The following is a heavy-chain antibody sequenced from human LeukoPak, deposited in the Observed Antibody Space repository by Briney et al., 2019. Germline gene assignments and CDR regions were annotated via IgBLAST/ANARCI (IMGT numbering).Heavy chain of an antibody. D-gene: IGHD2-2*01. CDR3: ARVGTSGGYGDS. CDR2: INAGNGNT. V-gene: IGHV1-3*01. J-gene: IGHJ4*02. Sequence: ASVKVSCKASGYTFTNYGIHWVRQAPGQRLEWMGWINAGNGNTRSSQKLQGRVTITTDTSANTAYMELSSLISEDTAIYFCARVGTSGGYGDSWGQGTQVIVSS. CDR1: GYTFTNYG.